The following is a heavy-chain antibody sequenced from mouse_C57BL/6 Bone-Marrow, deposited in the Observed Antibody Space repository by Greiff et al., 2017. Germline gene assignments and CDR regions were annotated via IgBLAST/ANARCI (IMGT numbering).Heavy chain of an antibody. Sequence: VQLQQPGAELVKPGASVKMSCKASGYTFTSYWITWVKQRPGQGLEWIGDIYPGSGSTNYNEKFKSKATLTVDTSSSTAYMQLSSLTSADSAVYYCARGYGSSYGYFDVWGTGTTVTVSS. CDR3: ARGYGSSYGYFDV. D-gene: IGHD1-1*01. CDR2: IYPGSGST. CDR1: GYTFTSYW. V-gene: IGHV1-55*01. J-gene: IGHJ1*03.